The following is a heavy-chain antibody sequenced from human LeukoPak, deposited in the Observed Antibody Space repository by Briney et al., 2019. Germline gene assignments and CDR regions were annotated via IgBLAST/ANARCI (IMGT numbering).Heavy chain of an antibody. CDR2: INPDSGGT. V-gene: IGHV1-2*02. CDR1: GYTFTGYY. CDR3: ARGATRYYYYYMDV. J-gene: IGHJ6*03. Sequence: ASVKVSCKASGYTFTGYYIHWVRQAPGQGLEWMGWINPDSGGTNYAQKFQGRVTMTRDTSISTAYMELSRLRSDDTAVYYCARGATRYYYYYMDVWGKGTTVTISS. D-gene: IGHD5-12*01.